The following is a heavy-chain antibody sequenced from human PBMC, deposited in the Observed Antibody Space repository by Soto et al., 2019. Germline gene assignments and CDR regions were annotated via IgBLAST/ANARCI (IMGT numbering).Heavy chain of an antibody. D-gene: IGHD3-3*01. CDR2: IKSKTDGGTT. V-gene: IGHV3-15*07. CDR1: GFTFSNAW. CDR3: TTDWTVSSTGMDV. J-gene: IGHJ6*02. Sequence: PGGSLRLSCAASGFTFSNAWMNWVRRAPGKGLEWVGRIKSKTDGGTTDYAAPVKGRFTISRDDSKNTLYLQMNSLKTEDTAVYYCTTDWTVSSTGMDVWGQGTTVTVSS.